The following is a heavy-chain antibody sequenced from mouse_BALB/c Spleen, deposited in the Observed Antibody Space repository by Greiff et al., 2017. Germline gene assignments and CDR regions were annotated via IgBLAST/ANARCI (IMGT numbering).Heavy chain of an antibody. J-gene: IGHJ3*01. CDR2: ISYSGST. CDR3: ARMGYGSPWFAY. D-gene: IGHD1-1*01. V-gene: IGHV3-2*02. CDR1: GYSITSDYA. Sequence: EVKLVESGPGLVKPSQSLSLTCTVTGYSITSDYAWNWIRQFPGNKLEWMGYISYSGSTSYNPSLKSRISITRDTSKNQFFLQLNSVTTEDTATYYCARMGYGSPWFAYWGQGTLVTVSA.